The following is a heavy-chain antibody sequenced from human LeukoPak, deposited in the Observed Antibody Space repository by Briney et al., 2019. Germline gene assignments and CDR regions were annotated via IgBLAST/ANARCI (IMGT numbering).Heavy chain of an antibody. Sequence: SETLSLTCAVYSGSFSGYYWSWIRQPPGKGLEWIGEINHSGSTNYNPSLKSRVTISVDTSKNQFSLKLSSVTAADTAVYYCARLGKKYSGSFPRPNYFDYWGQGTLVTVSS. D-gene: IGHD1-26*01. J-gene: IGHJ4*02. CDR3: ARLGKKYSGSFPRPNYFDY. CDR2: INHSGST. V-gene: IGHV4-34*01. CDR1: SGSFSGYY.